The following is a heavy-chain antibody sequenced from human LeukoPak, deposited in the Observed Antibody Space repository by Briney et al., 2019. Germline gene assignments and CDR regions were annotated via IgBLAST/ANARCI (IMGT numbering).Heavy chain of an antibody. CDR2: IKQDGSEK. CDR1: GFTFSSYW. D-gene: IGHD4-17*01. J-gene: IGHJ4*02. Sequence: PGGSLRLSCAASGFTFSSYWMSWVRQAPGKGLEWVANIKQDGSEKYYVDSVKGRFTISRDNAKNSLYLQMNSLRAEDTAVYYCARDSPGPYGDPVFDYWGQGTLVTVSS. V-gene: IGHV3-7*01. CDR3: ARDSPGPYGDPVFDY.